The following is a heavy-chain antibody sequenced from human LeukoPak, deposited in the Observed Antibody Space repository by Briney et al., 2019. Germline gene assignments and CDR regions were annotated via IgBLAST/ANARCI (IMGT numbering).Heavy chain of an antibody. CDR1: GGSIDRSSYY. Sequence: PSETLSLTCSVSGGSIDRSSYYWGWIRQPPGKGPEWIGSIYYSGNTYYNPSLRSRVTISVDTSKNQFSLKLSSVTAADTAVYYCARHGFGFDTSGYPSWFGPWGQGTLVTVSS. V-gene: IGHV4-39*01. CDR3: ARHGFGFDTSGYPSWFGP. D-gene: IGHD5-12*01. CDR2: IYYSGNT. J-gene: IGHJ5*02.